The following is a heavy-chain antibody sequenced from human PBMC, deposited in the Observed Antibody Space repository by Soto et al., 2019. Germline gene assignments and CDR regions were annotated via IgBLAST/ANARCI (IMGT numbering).Heavy chain of an antibody. V-gene: IGHV3-30*18. J-gene: IGHJ6*02. D-gene: IGHD1-1*01. CDR3: AKDWIPTSTYYYYGMDV. CDR1: GFTFSSYG. CDR2: ISYDGSNK. Sequence: GGSLRLSCAASGFTFSSYGMHWVRQAPGKGLEWVAVISYDGSNKYYADSVKDRFTISRDNSKNTLYLQMNSLRAEDTAVYYCAKDWIPTSTYYYYGMDVWGQGTTVTVSS.